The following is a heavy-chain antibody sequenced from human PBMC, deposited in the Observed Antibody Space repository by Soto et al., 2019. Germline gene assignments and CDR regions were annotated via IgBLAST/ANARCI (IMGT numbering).Heavy chain of an antibody. CDR2: ISTSSSSI. CDR3: ARNYPAQYQLRGPY. Sequence: GGSLRLSCAASGFTFSSYNMNWVRQAPGKGLEWVSYISTSSSSIYYADSVKGRFTISRDNAKESLYLQMNNLRAEDTAVYYCARNYPAQYQLRGPYWAQGTLVTVSS. V-gene: IGHV3-48*01. CDR1: GFTFSSYN. J-gene: IGHJ4*02. D-gene: IGHD2-2*01.